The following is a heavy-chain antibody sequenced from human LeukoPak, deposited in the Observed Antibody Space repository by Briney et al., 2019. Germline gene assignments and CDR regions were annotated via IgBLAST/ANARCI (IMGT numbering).Heavy chain of an antibody. D-gene: IGHD3-3*01. J-gene: IGHJ4*02. CDR2: IRYDGSNR. V-gene: IGHV3-30*02. Sequence: GGSLRLSCAASGFTFSNYGMHWVRQAPGKGLEWVAFIRYDGSNRYYADSVRGRFTISRDNAKNSLYLQMNSLRAEDTAVYYCARDPTIFGVVIDYWGQGTLVTVSS. CDR1: GFTFSNYG. CDR3: ARDPTIFGVVIDY.